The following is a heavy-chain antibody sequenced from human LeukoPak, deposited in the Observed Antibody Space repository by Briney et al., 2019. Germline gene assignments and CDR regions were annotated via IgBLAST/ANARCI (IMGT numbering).Heavy chain of an antibody. V-gene: IGHV6-1*01. CDR3: ARRGGTNSYGMDV. CDR2: TYYRSKWYN. J-gene: IGHJ6*02. D-gene: IGHD1-7*01. CDR1: GDSVSSNSAA. Sequence: SQTLSLTCAISGDSVSSNSAAWNWIRQSPSRGLEWLGRTYYRSKWYNDYAVSVKSQVTINPDTSKNQFSLQLNFVTPEDTAVYYCARRGGTNSYGMDVWGQGTTVTVSS.